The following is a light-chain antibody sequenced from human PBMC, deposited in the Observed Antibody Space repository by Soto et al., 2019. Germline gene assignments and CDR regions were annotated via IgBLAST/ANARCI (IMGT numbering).Light chain of an antibody. CDR1: NIGSKSVH. J-gene: IGLJ3*02. V-gene: IGLV7-43*01. CDR3: LLHYGGAWV. CDR2: STT. Sequence: ELTQPPSVSVAPGQTARITCAGNNIGSKSVHWYQQKPGQAPRSLIYSTTNKHSWTPARFSGSLLGGKPALTLSGVQPEDEADYYCLLHYGGAWVFGGGTKLTVL.